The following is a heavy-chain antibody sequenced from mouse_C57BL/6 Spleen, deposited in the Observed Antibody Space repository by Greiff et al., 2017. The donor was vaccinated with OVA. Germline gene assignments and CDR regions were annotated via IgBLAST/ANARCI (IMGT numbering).Heavy chain of an antibody. Sequence: QVQLQQPGAELVKPGASVKLSCKASGYTFTSYWMQWVKQRPGQGLEWIGEIDPSDSYTNYNQKFKGKATLTVDTSSSTAYMQLSSLTSEDSAVYYCARYPLYSNYDYYAMDYWGQGTSVTVSS. D-gene: IGHD2-5*01. V-gene: IGHV1-50*01. CDR3: ARYPLYSNYDYYAMDY. J-gene: IGHJ4*01. CDR1: GYTFTSYW. CDR2: IDPSDSYT.